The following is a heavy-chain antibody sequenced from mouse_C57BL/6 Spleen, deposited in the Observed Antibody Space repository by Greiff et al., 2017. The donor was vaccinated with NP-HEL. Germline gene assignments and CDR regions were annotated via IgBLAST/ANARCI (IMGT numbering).Heavy chain of an antibody. J-gene: IGHJ1*03. CDR2: ISNLAYSI. CDR3: ARQVYYGSSHWYFDV. D-gene: IGHD1-1*01. Sequence: EVQLQESGGGLVQPGGSLKLSCAASGFTFSDYGMAWVRQAPRKGPEWVAFISNLAYSIYYADTVTGRFTISRENAKNTLYLEMSSLRSEDTAMYYCARQVYYGSSHWYFDVWGTGTTVTVSS. CDR1: GFTFSDYG. V-gene: IGHV5-15*01.